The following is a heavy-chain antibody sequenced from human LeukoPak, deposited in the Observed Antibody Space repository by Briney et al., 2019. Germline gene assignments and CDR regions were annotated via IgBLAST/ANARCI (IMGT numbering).Heavy chain of an antibody. CDR2: IDPDSGGT. CDR1: GYTFTDYY. J-gene: IGHJ4*02. CDR3: ARDGGRELPFDY. D-gene: IGHD1-26*01. V-gene: IGHV1-2*02. Sequence: AASVKVSCKTSGYTFTDYYMHWVRQAPGQGLEWMGWIDPDSGGTKYAQKFQGRVTMTRDTSISTAYMELSRLRSDDTAVYYCARDGGRELPFDYWGQGTLVTVSS.